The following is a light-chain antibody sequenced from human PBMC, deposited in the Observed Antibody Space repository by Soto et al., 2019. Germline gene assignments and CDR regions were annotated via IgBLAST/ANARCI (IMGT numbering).Light chain of an antibody. V-gene: IGKV1-39*01. CDR3: LLRGSAPRT. Sequence: DIPMTQLPSSLSASVGDRVTITCRASQSITTYLNWYQQKPGKAPRLLICGASSLQSGVPSRLSGSGTGTGFTLTINSLQPEEFVTYYCLLRGSAPRTVGQGTKGEI. CDR2: GAS. CDR1: QSITTY. J-gene: IGKJ1*01.